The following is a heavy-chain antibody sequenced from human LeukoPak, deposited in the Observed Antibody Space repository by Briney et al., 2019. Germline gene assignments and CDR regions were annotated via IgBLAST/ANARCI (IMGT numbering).Heavy chain of an antibody. Sequence: ASVKVSCKASGYTFTSYYMHWVRQAPGQGLEWMGIINPSGGSTSYAQKFQGRVTMTRDMSTSTVYMELSSLRSEDTAVYYCARDLNSSGYTNWFDPWGQGTLVTVSS. J-gene: IGHJ5*02. D-gene: IGHD3-22*01. V-gene: IGHV1-46*01. CDR1: GYTFTSYY. CDR3: ARDLNSSGYTNWFDP. CDR2: INPSGGST.